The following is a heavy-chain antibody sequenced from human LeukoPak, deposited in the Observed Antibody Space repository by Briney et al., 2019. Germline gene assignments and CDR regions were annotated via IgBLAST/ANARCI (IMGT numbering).Heavy chain of an antibody. CDR2: IYYSGST. D-gene: IGHD6-13*01. V-gene: IGHV4-39*02. CDR1: GGSISSSSYY. Sequence: SETLSLTCTVSGGSISSSSYYWGWIRQPPGKGLEWIGSIYYSGSTYYNPSLKSRVTISVDTSKNQFSLKLSSVTAADTAVYYYATDMAYSSSWPDYWGQGTLVTVSS. CDR3: ATDMAYSSSWPDY. J-gene: IGHJ4*02.